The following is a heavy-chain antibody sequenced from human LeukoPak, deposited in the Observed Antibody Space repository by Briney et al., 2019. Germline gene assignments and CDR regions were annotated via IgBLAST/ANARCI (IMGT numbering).Heavy chain of an antibody. CDR1: GGSFSGYY. CDR3: ARGLRYYDSSGYYYFDY. D-gene: IGHD3-22*01. Sequence: SETLSLTCAVHGGSFSGYYWSWIRQPPGKGLEWIGEINHSGSTNYNPSLKSRVTISVDTSKNQFSLKLSSVTAADTAVYYCARGLRYYDSSGYYYFDYWGQGTLVTVSS. J-gene: IGHJ4*02. CDR2: INHSGST. V-gene: IGHV4-34*01.